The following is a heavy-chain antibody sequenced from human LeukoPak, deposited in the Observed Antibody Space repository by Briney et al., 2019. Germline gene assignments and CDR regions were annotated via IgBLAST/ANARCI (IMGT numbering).Heavy chain of an antibody. Sequence: SQTLSLTCTVSGGSISSGSYDWYWIRQPAGKGLEWIGHLYTSGSMSYNPPLKSRVTISVDTSKNQFSLKLTSVTAADTAVYYCTKGRGIWGQGTLVTVSS. D-gene: IGHD3-10*01. J-gene: IGHJ1*01. CDR2: LYTSGSM. CDR3: TKGRGI. CDR1: GGSISSGSYD. V-gene: IGHV4-61*09.